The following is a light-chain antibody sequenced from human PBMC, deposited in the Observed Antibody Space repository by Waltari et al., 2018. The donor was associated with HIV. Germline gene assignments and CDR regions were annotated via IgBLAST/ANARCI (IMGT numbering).Light chain of an antibody. CDR2: DDK. V-gene: IGLV3-21*01. J-gene: IGLJ1*01. CDR1: NIGDNN. CDR3: QVFENSRDQA. Sequence: YVLTQPPSVSVAPGKTATITCGGNNIGDNNVHWYQQKSGQAPVLVIYDDKLRPSGIPARISGSNSGGTATLTISGVEVGDEAEYYCQVFENSRDQAFGTGTKVTVL.